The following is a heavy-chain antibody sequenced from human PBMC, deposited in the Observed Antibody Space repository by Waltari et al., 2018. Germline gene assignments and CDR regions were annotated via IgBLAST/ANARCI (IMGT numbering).Heavy chain of an antibody. J-gene: IGHJ1*01. CDR3: ASQEASRIEYFQH. Sequence: QVQLVESGGGVVQPGRSLRLSCTASGFTFSSYAMHWVRQAPGKGLEWVAVISYDGSNKYYADSVKGRFTISRDNSKNTLYLQMNSLRAEDTAVYYCASQEASRIEYFQHWGQGTLVTVSS. CDR1: GFTFSSYA. D-gene: IGHD2-15*01. CDR2: ISYDGSNK. V-gene: IGHV3-30-3*01.